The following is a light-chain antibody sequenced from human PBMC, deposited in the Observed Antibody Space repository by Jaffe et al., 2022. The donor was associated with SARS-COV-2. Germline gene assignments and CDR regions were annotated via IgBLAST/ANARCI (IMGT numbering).Light chain of an antibody. CDR3: QTWDSRAVV. CDR1: KLGDKY. V-gene: IGLV3-1*01. J-gene: IGLJ2*01. CDR2: QDN. Sequence: SYELTQPPSVSVSPGQTASISCSGNKLGDKYASWYQQKPGQSPVLVIYQDNRRPAGVPERFSGSNSGDTATLTISGTQAVDEADYYCQTWDSRAVVFGGGTKVTVL.